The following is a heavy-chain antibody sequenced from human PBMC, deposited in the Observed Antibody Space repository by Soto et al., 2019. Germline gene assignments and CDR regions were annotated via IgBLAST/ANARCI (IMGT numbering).Heavy chain of an antibody. D-gene: IGHD3-3*01. J-gene: IGHJ6*02. Sequence: ASVKVSCKASGYTFTRSGISWVRQAPGQGLEWMGWISTYNGDTNYAQTFQGRVTMTTDTSTSTVYMELRSLRSDDTAVYYCAREGVAPYYYYGMDVWGQGNPVTVS. CDR2: ISTYNGDT. CDR1: GYTFTRSG. CDR3: AREGVAPYYYYGMDV. V-gene: IGHV1-18*01.